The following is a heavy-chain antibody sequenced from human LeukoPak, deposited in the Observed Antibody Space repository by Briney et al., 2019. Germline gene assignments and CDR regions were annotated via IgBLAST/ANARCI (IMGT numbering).Heavy chain of an antibody. D-gene: IGHD1-26*01. CDR1: GLTFSSYS. V-gene: IGHV3-48*01. Sequence: GRSLRLACAASGLTFSSYSMNWVRQDPGKGLEWVSYISSSSSTIYYADSVKGRFTISRDNAKNSLYLQMNSLRAEDTAVYYCARPRVGATGWFDPWGQGTLVTVSS. CDR3: ARPRVGATGWFDP. J-gene: IGHJ5*02. CDR2: ISSSSSTI.